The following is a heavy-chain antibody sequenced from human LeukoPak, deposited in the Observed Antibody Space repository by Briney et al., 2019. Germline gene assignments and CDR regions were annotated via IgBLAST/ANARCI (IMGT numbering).Heavy chain of an antibody. J-gene: IGHJ6*03. CDR2: IKEDGSEK. Sequence: GSLRLSCAASGFTFSRYWTSWVRQAPGKGLEWVANIKEDGSEKYYVDSVKGRFTISRDNAKNSLYLQMNSLRAEDTAVYYCAREGYFYMDVWGKGTTVTVSS. CDR1: GFTFSRYW. V-gene: IGHV3-7*01. CDR3: AREGYFYMDV.